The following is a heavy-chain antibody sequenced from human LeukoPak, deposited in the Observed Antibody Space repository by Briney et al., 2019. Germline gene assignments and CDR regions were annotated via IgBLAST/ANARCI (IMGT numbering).Heavy chain of an antibody. J-gene: IGHJ6*03. CDR1: GFAFRSYA. Sequence: PGGSLRLSCAASGFAFRSYAMSWFRQAPGKGLEWVSAISGSGASTYYAESVKGRFTISRDNSKNTLYLQMNSLRAEDTAVYYCAKGAAARPNEWFYYYYMDVWGKGTTVTVSS. V-gene: IGHV3-23*01. D-gene: IGHD6-6*01. CDR3: AKGAAARPNEWFYYYYMDV. CDR2: ISGSGAST.